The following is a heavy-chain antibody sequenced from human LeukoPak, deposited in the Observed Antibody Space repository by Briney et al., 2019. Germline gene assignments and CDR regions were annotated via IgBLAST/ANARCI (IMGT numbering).Heavy chain of an antibody. J-gene: IGHJ6*02. Sequence: PGVSLRLSCAASVFTLDDYEMSGVRQAPGEAREWVACINWNGGRKGYADSVKGRFTISRDNAKNSLYLKMNSLRAEDTALYYCKGYCSSSSCYSDMDVWGQGTTVTVSS. D-gene: IGHD2-2*02. CDR3: KGYCSSSSCYSDMDV. CDR1: VFTLDDYE. V-gene: IGHV3-20*04. CDR2: INWNGGRK.